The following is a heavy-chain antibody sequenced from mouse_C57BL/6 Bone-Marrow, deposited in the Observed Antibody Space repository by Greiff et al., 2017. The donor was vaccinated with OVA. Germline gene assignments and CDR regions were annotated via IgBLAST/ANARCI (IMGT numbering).Heavy chain of an antibody. Sequence: QVQLKQPGAELVKPGASVKLSCKASGYTFTSYWMHWVKQRPGQGLEWIGMIHPNSGSTNYNEKFKSKATLTVDKSSSTAYMQLSSLTSEDSAVYYCARKNYSNSRAMDYWGQGTSVTVSS. CDR1: GYTFTSYW. J-gene: IGHJ4*01. V-gene: IGHV1-64*01. CDR2: IHPNSGST. CDR3: ARKNYSNSRAMDY. D-gene: IGHD2-5*01.